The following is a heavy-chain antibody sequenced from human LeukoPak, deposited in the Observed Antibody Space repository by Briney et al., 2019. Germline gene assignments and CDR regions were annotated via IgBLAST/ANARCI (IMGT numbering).Heavy chain of an antibody. CDR3: ATAPLFGISSGWRTFDY. V-gene: IGHV1-24*01. J-gene: IGHJ4*02. D-gene: IGHD6-19*01. Sequence: ASVKVSCKVSGYTLTELSMHWVRQAPGKGLEWMGGFDPEDGETIYAQKFQGRVTMTEDTSTDTAYMEQSSLRSEDTAVYYCATAPLFGISSGWRTFDYWGQGTLVTVSS. CDR1: GYTLTELS. CDR2: FDPEDGET.